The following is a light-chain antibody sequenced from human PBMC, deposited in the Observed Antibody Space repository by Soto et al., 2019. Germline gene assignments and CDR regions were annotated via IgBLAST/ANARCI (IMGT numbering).Light chain of an antibody. CDR2: NNN. J-gene: IGLJ1*01. V-gene: IGLV1-44*01. Sequence: HSVLTQPPSASGTPGQRVTISCSGSSSNIGSNTVNWYQQLPGTAPKLLIYNNNQRPSGVPDRFSGSKSGTSASLAISGLQSEDEADYYCAAWDDSLNGLVFGTGTKLIVL. CDR3: AAWDDSLNGLV. CDR1: SSNIGSNT.